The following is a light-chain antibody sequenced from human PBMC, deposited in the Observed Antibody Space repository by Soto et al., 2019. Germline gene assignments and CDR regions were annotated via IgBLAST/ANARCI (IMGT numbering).Light chain of an antibody. CDR2: DAS. V-gene: IGKV1-33*01. J-gene: IGKJ3*01. Sequence: DIQLTQSPSSLSASVGDKVTITCRASQSIRSYLNWYQQKPGKAPNLLIYDASDLETGVPSRFSGGGSGTFFSFTINSLQPEDIATYYCQKHDGVPLFGPGTKVEIK. CDR1: QSIRSY. CDR3: QKHDGVPL.